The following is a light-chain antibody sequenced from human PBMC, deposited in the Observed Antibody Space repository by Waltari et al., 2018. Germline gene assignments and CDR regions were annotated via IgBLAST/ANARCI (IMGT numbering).Light chain of an antibody. CDR3: QQYYTTPWT. Sequence: DIVLTQSPDSLAVSLGESATITCKSSPTILSSSNNKNTLLWYQQKPGQPPKLLIYWASTRESGVPDRFRGSGSGTDFTLTINSLQAEDVAVYFCQQYYTTPWTFGQGTKVEIK. J-gene: IGKJ1*01. V-gene: IGKV4-1*01. CDR2: WAS. CDR1: PTILSSSNNKNT.